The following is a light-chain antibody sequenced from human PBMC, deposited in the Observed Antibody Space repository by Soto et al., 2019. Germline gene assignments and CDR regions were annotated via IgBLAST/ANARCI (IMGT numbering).Light chain of an antibody. CDR1: QSISSW. CDR2: KAS. J-gene: IGKJ1*01. CDR3: QQYNSYSSWT. V-gene: IGKV1-5*03. Sequence: DIPMTQSPSTLSASVGDRVTITCRASQSISSWLAWYQQKPGKAPKLLIHKASSLESGVPSRFSGSGSGTEFTLTISSLQPDDFETYYCQQYNSYSSWTFGQGTKVEIK.